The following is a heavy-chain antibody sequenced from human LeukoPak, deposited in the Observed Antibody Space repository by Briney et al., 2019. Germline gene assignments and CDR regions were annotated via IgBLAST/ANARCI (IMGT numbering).Heavy chain of an antibody. J-gene: IGHJ6*03. D-gene: IGHD3-3*01. CDR2: INWNGGST. Sequence: PGGSLRLSRAASGFTFSSYAMSWVRQAPGKGLEWVSGINWNGGSTGYADSVKGRFTISRDNAKNSLYLQMNSLRAEDTALYYCARASYYDFWSGYYTYYYYYMDVWGKGTTVTVSS. CDR3: ARASYYDFWSGYYTYYYYYMDV. V-gene: IGHV3-20*04. CDR1: GFTFSSYA.